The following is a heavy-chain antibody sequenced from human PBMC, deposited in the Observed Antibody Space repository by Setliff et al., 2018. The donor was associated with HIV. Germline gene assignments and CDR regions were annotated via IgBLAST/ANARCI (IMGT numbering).Heavy chain of an antibody. CDR1: GYSFADYA. CDR3: ARGGTHYEFWSGYRLGYFDL. Sequence: GASVKVSCKASGYSFADYAMNWVRQAPRQGLEWMGYINTNTGNPTYAQGFTGRFVFSFDTSVTTAYLQITGLRTEDTAVYFCARGGTHYEFWSGYRLGYFDLWGRGTLVTVS. J-gene: IGHJ2*01. D-gene: IGHD3-3*01. CDR2: INTNTGNP. V-gene: IGHV7-4-1*02.